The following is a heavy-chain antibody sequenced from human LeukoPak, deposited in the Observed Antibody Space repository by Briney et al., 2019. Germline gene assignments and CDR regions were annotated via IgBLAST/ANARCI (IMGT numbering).Heavy chain of an antibody. CDR1: GFTFGSYW. Sequence: GGSLRLSCAASGFTFGSYWMSWVRQAPGKGLEWVSSISSSSSYIYYADSVKGRFTISRDNAKNSLYLQMNSLRAEDTAVYYCARVYRITMVRGVIIDWFDPWGQGTLVTVSS. J-gene: IGHJ5*02. V-gene: IGHV3-21*01. CDR2: ISSSSSYI. CDR3: ARVYRITMVRGVIIDWFDP. D-gene: IGHD3-10*01.